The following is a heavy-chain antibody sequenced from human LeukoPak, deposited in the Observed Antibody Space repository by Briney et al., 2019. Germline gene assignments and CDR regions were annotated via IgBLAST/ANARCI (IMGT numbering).Heavy chain of an antibody. CDR2: MYHSGST. D-gene: IGHD3-22*01. CDR1: GYSISSGYH. V-gene: IGHV4-38-2*02. Sequence: PSETLSLTCTVSGYSISSGYHWGWIRQPPGKGLEWIGSMYHSGSTYYNPSLKSRVTISVDTSKNQFSLKLRSVTAADTAVYYCARVFYDTSGLHYRGLYYFDYWGQGALVTISS. CDR3: ARVFYDTSGLHYRGLYYFDY. J-gene: IGHJ4*02.